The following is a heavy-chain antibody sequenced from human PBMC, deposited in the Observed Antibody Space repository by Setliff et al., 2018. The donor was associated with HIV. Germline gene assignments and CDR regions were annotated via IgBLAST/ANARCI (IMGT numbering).Heavy chain of an antibody. Sequence: PSETLSLTCTVSGGSISSGTYYWTWIRQHPGKGLEWIGYIYHSGSTYYNPSLKRRLTISVDTSKNQFSLKLGSVTAADTAFYYCARAFYYDSSVDYWGQGTLVTVSS. D-gene: IGHD3-22*01. J-gene: IGHJ4*02. CDR1: GGSISSGTYY. CDR3: ARAFYYDSSVDY. V-gene: IGHV4-31*03. CDR2: IYHSGST.